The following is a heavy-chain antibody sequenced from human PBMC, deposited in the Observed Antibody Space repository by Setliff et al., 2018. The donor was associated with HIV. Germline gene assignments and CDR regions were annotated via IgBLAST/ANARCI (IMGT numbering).Heavy chain of an antibody. CDR1: GFTFNNAW. D-gene: IGHD1-26*01. V-gene: IGHV3-15*01. CDR3: TTYAPLVGSTNWFDP. Sequence: LRLSCAASGFTFNNAWMSWVRQAPGKGLEWVGRIKSKTEGGTTDYAAPVKGRFTISRDDSRNTLFLQMSSLKTEDTAVYYCTTYAPLVGSTNWFDPWGQGTLVTVS. J-gene: IGHJ5*02. CDR2: IKSKTEGGTT.